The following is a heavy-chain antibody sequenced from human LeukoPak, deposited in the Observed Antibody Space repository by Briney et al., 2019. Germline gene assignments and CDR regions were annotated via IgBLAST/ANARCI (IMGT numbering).Heavy chain of an antibody. V-gene: IGHV3-73*01. J-gene: IGHJ4*02. CDR1: GFTFSGSA. CDR3: ARLEYSSSSDQSGTSDY. CDR2: IRSKANNYAT. D-gene: IGHD6-6*01. Sequence: GGSLRLSCAASGFTFSGSAMHWVRQASGKGLEWVGRIRSKANNYATAYAASVKGRFTISRDDSKNTAYLQMNSLKTEDTAVYYCARLEYSSSSDQSGTSDYWGQGTLVTVSS.